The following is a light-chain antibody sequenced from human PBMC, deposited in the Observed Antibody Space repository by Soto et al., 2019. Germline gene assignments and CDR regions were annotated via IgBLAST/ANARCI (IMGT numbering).Light chain of an antibody. CDR1: SIDVGCYNY. CDR3: SSYAGSNSV. Sequence: QSGLTGRASASGPPGQSVTISFAGTSIDVGCYNYVSWYQQHPGKAPKLMIYEVSKRPSGVPDRFSGSKSGNTASLTVSGLQAEDEADYYCSSYAGSNSVFGTGTKVTIL. V-gene: IGLV2-8*01. CDR2: EVS. J-gene: IGLJ1*01.